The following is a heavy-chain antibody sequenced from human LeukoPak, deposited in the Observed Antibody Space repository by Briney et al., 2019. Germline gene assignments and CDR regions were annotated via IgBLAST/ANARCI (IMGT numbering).Heavy chain of an antibody. V-gene: IGHV3-7*01. J-gene: IGHJ4*02. Sequence: GGSLRLSCAASGFTFSRHWMNWVRQSPGKGLEWVANINQEGSETHYVDSVRGRFTISRDNAKNSLFLQMNSLRAEDTAVYYCARDPGSHGTFDYWGQGTLVTVSS. CDR3: ARDPGSHGTFDY. CDR1: GFTFSRHW. CDR2: INQEGSET. D-gene: IGHD3-10*01.